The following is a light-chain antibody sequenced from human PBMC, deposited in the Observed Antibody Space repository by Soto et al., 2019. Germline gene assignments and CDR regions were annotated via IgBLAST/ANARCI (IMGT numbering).Light chain of an antibody. J-gene: IGLJ3*02. Sequence: QSVLTQPASVSGSPGQPITISCTGTSSDIGDYNYVSWYQQYPGKVPKLVIYDVSHRPSGVSNRFSGSKSGNTASLTISGLQAEDEADYYCSSSTTTTSLVVFGGGTKVTVL. CDR2: DVS. CDR1: SSDIGDYNY. V-gene: IGLV2-14*01. CDR3: SSSTTTTSLVV.